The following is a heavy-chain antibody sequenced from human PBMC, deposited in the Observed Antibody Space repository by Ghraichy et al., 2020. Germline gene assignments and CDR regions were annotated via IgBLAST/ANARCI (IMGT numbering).Heavy chain of an antibody. J-gene: IGHJ6*02. V-gene: IGHV4-34*01. CDR2: INHSGST. CDR3: ARGNYYYGMDV. CDR1: GGSFSGYY. Sequence: TLSLTCAVYGGSFSGYYRSWIRQPPGKGLEWIGEINHSGSTNYNPSLKSRVTISVDTSKNQFSLKLSSVTAADTAVYYCARGNYYYGMDVWGQGTTVTVSS.